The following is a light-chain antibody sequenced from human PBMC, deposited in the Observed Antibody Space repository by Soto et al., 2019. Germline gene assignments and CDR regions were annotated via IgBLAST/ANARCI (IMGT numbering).Light chain of an antibody. CDR3: QQYGSSRT. CDR1: QSVSSSY. CDR2: AAS. Sequence: EMVLTQSPGTLSLSPGERATLSCRASQSVSSSYLAWYQQKPGQAPRLLIYAASSRATGISDRFSGSGSGTDFTLTISRLEPEDFAVYYCQQYGSSRTFGQGTKVEIK. V-gene: IGKV3-20*01. J-gene: IGKJ1*01.